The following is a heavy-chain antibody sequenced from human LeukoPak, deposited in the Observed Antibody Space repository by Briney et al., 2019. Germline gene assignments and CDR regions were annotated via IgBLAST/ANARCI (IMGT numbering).Heavy chain of an antibody. CDR3: ARAPGTYYDFWSGYTSRDAGDY. CDR1: GYSFTDFY. D-gene: IGHD3-3*01. CDR2: TNPNTGGT. V-gene: IGHV1-2*06. J-gene: IGHJ4*02. Sequence: ASVKVSCKTSGYSFTDFYIHWVRQAPGQGLEWMGRTNPNTGGTSYAQKFQGRVTMTRDTSISTAYMELSRLRSDDTAVYYRARAPGTYYDFWSGYTSRDAGDYWGQGTLVTVSS.